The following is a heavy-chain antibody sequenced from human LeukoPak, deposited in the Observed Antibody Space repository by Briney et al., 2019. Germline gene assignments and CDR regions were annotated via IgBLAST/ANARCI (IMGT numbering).Heavy chain of an antibody. CDR3: ARRVGCSSTSCYIRYVDP. V-gene: IGHV4-34*01. J-gene: IGHJ5*02. Sequence: SETLSLTCAVYGGSFSGYYWSWIRQPPGKGLEWIGEINHSGSTNYNPSLKSRVTISVDTSKNQFSLKLSSVTAADTAVYYCARRVGCSSTSCYIRYVDPWGQGTLVTVSS. CDR2: INHSGST. CDR1: GGSFSGYY. D-gene: IGHD2-2*02.